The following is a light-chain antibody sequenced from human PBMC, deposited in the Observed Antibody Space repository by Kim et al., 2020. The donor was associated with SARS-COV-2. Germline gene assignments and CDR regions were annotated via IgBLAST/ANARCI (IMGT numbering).Light chain of an antibody. CDR2: DVT. CDR1: SSDVGGYNS. Sequence: QSALTQPASVSGSPGQTITISCTGTSSDVGGYNSVSWYQQYPGRVPTLMIYDVTKQPSGVSHRFSGSKSGNTASLTISGLQNGDEAHYYCTSYTSSRTWVFGGGTKLTVL. J-gene: IGLJ3*02. V-gene: IGLV2-14*03. CDR3: TSYTSSRTWV.